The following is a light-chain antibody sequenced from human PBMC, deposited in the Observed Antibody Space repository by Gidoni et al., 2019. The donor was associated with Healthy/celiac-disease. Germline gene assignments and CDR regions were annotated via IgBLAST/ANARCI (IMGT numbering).Light chain of an antibody. V-gene: IGKV3-15*01. CDR1: QSVSSN. CDR3: QQYNNWPTWT. CDR2: GAS. Sequence: EIVMPQSPATLSVSPGERATRSCRASQSVSSNLARYQQKPGQTPRLLIYGASTRATGIPARFSGSGAGTKFTLTISSLQSEDFAVYYCQQYNNWPTWTFGQGTKVEIK. J-gene: IGKJ1*01.